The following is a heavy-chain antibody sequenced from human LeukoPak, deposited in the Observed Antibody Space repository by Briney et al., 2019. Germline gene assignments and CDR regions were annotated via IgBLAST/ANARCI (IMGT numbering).Heavy chain of an antibody. CDR1: GFTFSSYA. Sequence: RSLRLSCAASGFTFSSYAMHWVRQAPGKGLEWVAVISYDGSNKYYADSVKGRFTISRDNSKNTLYLQMNSLRAEDTAVYYCARDQRRYCSSTSCYSFDYWGQGTLVTVSS. CDR2: ISYDGSNK. J-gene: IGHJ4*02. V-gene: IGHV3-30*04. CDR3: ARDQRRYCSSTSCYSFDY. D-gene: IGHD2-2*01.